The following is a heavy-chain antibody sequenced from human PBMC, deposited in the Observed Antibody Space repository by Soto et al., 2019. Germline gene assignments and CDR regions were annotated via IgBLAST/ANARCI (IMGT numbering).Heavy chain of an antibody. Sequence: SGPTLVNPTQTLTLTCTFSGFSLSTSGVGVGWIRQPPGKALEWLALIYWDDDKRYSPSLKSRLTITKDTSKNQVVLTMTNMDPVDTATYFFSHQQLVRGRSYYWGQGTLVPVSS. J-gene: IGHJ4*02. V-gene: IGHV2-5*02. D-gene: IGHD6-13*01. CDR2: IYWDDDK. CDR1: GFSLSTSGVG. CDR3: SHQQLVRGRSYY.